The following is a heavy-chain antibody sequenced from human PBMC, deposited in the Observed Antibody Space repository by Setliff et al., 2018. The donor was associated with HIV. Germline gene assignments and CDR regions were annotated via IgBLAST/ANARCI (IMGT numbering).Heavy chain of an antibody. CDR3: ARDRAHYYDSSGQLPFDI. D-gene: IGHD3-22*01. CDR2: IIPIFGTA. J-gene: IGHJ3*02. Sequence: SVKVSCKASGGTFSSYAISWVRQAPGQGLEWMGGIIPIFGTANYAQKFQGRVTTTTDESTSTAYMELSSLRSEDTAVYYCARDRAHYYDSSGQLPFDIWGQGTMVTVS. V-gene: IGHV1-69*05. CDR1: GGTFSSYA.